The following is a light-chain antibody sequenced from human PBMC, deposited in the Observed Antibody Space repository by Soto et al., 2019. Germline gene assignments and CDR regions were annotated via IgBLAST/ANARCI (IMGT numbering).Light chain of an antibody. CDR3: MQATQSSWT. CDR1: QSLLNSNGFNY. V-gene: IGKV2-28*01. CDR2: LGS. J-gene: IGKJ1*01. Sequence: EIVMTQSPLSLPVTPEEPASISCRSSQSLLNSNGFNYLDWYLQKPGHSPQLLIYLGSNRASGVPDRFSGSGSGTDFTLTISRVEAEDVGVYYCMQATQSSWTFGQGTKVEI.